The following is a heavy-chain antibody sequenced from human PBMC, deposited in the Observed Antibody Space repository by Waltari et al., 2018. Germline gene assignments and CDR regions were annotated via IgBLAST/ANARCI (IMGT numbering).Heavy chain of an antibody. J-gene: IGHJ2*01. V-gene: IGHV4-59*01. CDR2: MHYSGST. Sequence: QVQLQESGPGLVKPSETLSLTCTVSGGSISSYYWSWIRQPPGKGLEWIGYMHYSGSTTSTPPLKSRVTTSGDTSQNQFSLKLSSVTAADTAVYYCARGTKAPRWYFDLWGRGTLVTVSS. CDR3: ARGTKAPRWYFDL. CDR1: GGSISSYY. D-gene: IGHD3-10*01.